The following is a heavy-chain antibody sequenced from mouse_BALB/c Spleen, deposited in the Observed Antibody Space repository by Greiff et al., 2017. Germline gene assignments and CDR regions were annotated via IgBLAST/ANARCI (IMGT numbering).Heavy chain of an antibody. V-gene: IGHV3-2*02. J-gene: IGHJ4*01. Sequence: EVMLVESGPGLVKPSQSLSLTCTVTGYSITSDYAWNWLRQFPGNKLEWMGYISYSGSTSYNPSLKSRISITRDTSKNQFFLQLNSVTTEDTATYYCARSSMIRYAMDYWGQGTSVTVSS. CDR1: GYSITSDYA. D-gene: IGHD2-3*01. CDR3: ARSSMIRYAMDY. CDR2: ISYSGST.